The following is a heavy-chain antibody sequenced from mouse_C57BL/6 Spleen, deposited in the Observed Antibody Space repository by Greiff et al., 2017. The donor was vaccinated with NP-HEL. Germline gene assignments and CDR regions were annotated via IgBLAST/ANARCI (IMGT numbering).Heavy chain of an antibody. Sequence: EVQLQQSVAELVRPGASVKLSCTASGFNIKNTNMHWVKQRPEQGLEWIGRIDPANGHTKYAPKFQGKATITADTSSNTAYLQLSSLTSEDTSIYYCARSSSPYYYAMDYWGQGTSVTVAS. J-gene: IGHJ4*01. CDR2: IDPANGHT. D-gene: IGHD1-1*01. V-gene: IGHV14-3*01. CDR1: GFNIKNTN. CDR3: ARSSSPYYYAMDY.